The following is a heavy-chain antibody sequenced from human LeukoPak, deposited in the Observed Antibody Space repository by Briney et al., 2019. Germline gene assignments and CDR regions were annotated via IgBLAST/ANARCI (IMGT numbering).Heavy chain of an antibody. J-gene: IGHJ4*02. D-gene: IGHD3-10*01. CDR2: INPTGGGT. CDR3: VRDLYYGSGSPGVVGY. Sequence: GTSVKVSCKASGYTFTGYYIHWVRQAPGQGLERMGWINPTGGGTNSAQKFQGRVTMTRDTSISTAYMELSGLRSDDTAVYYCVRDLYYGSGSPGVVGYWGQGTLVTVSS. V-gene: IGHV1-2*02. CDR1: GYTFTGYY.